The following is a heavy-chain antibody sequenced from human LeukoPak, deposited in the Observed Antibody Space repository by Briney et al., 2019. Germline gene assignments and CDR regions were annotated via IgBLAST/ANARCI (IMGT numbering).Heavy chain of an antibody. CDR2: IYYSGTT. CDR3: GRSVEGGKSPFDY. V-gene: IGHV4-28*01. CDR1: GYSISSSNW. D-gene: IGHD1-1*01. J-gene: IGHJ4*02. Sequence: SETLSLTCAVSGYSISSSNWWGWIRQPPGKGLEWIGYIYYSGTTHYNPSLKSRVTMSVDTSKNQFSLKLSSVTAVDTAVYYCGRSVEGGKSPFDYWGQGTLVNV.